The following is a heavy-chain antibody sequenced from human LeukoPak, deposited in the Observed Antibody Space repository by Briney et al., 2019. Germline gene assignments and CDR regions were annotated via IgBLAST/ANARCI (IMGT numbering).Heavy chain of an antibody. J-gene: IGHJ4*02. CDR1: GFTFSSYA. V-gene: IGHV3-23*01. Sequence: GGSLRLSCAASGFTFSSYAMSWVRQVPGKGLEWVSAISGSGGSTYYADSVKGRFSISRDSSKNTLYLQMNSLRAEDTAVYYCARDGAYGGNSGFDYWGQGTLVTVSS. CDR2: ISGSGGST. CDR3: ARDGAYGGNSGFDY. D-gene: IGHD4-23*01.